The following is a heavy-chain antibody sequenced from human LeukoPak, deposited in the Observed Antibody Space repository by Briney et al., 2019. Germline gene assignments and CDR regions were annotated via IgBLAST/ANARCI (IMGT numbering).Heavy chain of an antibody. CDR3: AKEGGTGTRFDY. V-gene: IGHV3-23*01. CDR2: ISGSGTGT. CDR1: GFTFSSSA. D-gene: IGHD1-7*01. Sequence: GGSLRLSCAASGFTFSSSAMSWVRQAPGKGLYWVSAISGSGTGTYYADSVKGRFTISRDNSKDTLYLQMNSLRAEDTAVYYCAKEGGTGTRFDYWGQGTLVTVSS. J-gene: IGHJ4*02.